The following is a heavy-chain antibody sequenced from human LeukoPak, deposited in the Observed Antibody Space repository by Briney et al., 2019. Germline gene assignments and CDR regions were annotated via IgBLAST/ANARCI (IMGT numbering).Heavy chain of an antibody. CDR2: ISYDGSNK. CDR1: GFTFSSYA. D-gene: IGHD1-26*01. CDR3: AKDQEEWVGATSPFDY. Sequence: PGGSLRLSCAASGFTFSSYAMSWVRQAPGKGLEWVAVISYDGSNKYYADSVKGRFTISRDNSKNTLYLQMNSLRAEDTAVYYCAKDQEEWVGATSPFDYWGQGTLVTVSS. V-gene: IGHV3-30*18. J-gene: IGHJ4*02.